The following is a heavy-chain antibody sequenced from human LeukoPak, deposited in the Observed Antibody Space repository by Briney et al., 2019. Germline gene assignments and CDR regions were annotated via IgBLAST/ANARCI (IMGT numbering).Heavy chain of an antibody. D-gene: IGHD2-8*01. V-gene: IGHV1-18*01. J-gene: IGHJ5*02. CDR3: ATLRGYYTTNNWFDP. CDR1: GYTFTNWG. Sequence: ASVKVSCKASGYTFTNWGFTWVRPAPGQGLEGMGWISPHDGSTKNVADFEGRLTMTADVSTNTAYLELRNLRSDDTATYYCATLRGYYTTNNWFDPWGQGTLVTVSS. CDR2: ISPHDGST.